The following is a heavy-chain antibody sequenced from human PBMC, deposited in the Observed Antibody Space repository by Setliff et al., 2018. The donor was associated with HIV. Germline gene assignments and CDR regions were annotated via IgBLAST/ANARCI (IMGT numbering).Heavy chain of an antibody. CDR1: GVSVNSGGYY. Sequence: SETLSLTCTVSGVSVNSGGYYWNWIRQHPGKGLEWIGHIYYSGSTYDNPSLKSRISISIDTSKNQFSLKLKSVTAADTAVYYCAREPATYNGYNWDYYGTDLWGQGTTVTVSS. CDR3: AREPATYNGYNWDYYGTDL. V-gene: IGHV4-31*03. CDR2: IYYSGST. D-gene: IGHD5-12*01. J-gene: IGHJ6*02.